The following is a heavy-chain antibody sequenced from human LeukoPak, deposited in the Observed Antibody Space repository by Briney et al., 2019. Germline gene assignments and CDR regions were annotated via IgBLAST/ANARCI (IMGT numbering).Heavy chain of an antibody. D-gene: IGHD3-10*01. CDR1: GFTFSSYG. V-gene: IGHV3-33*01. J-gene: IGHJ4*02. CDR3: AREGGGSAAFDY. Sequence: PGGSLRLSCAASGFTFSSYGMHWVRQAPGKGLEWVAVIWYDGSNKYYADSVKGRFTISRDNSKNTLYLQMNSLRAEDMAVYYCAREGGGSAAFDYWGQGTLVTVSS. CDR2: IWYDGSNK.